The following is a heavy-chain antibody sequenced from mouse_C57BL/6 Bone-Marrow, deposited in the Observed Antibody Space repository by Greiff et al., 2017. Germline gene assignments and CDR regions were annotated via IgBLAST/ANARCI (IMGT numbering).Heavy chain of an antibody. Sequence: VQLQQSGAELVRPGASVKLFCTASGFNIKDDYMHWVKQRPEQGLEGIGWIDPENGDTEYASKFQGKATITADTSSNTAYLQLSSLTSEDTAVYYCTSLIYYDYGLFAYWGQGTLVTVAA. CDR3: TSLIYYDYGLFAY. D-gene: IGHD2-4*01. J-gene: IGHJ3*01. CDR2: IDPENGDT. V-gene: IGHV14-4*01. CDR1: GFNIKDDY.